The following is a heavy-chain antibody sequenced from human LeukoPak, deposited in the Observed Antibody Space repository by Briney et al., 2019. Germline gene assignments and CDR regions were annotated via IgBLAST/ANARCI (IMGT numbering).Heavy chain of an antibody. Sequence: ESGPTLVNPTQTLTLTCTFSGVSFSTSGVGVGWIRQPPGKALEWLALIYWDDDKRYRPSLKNRLPITKDTSKNQVVLSMTNMDPADTATYYCAHRQSNYNDMYYFDYWGQGTLVTVSS. J-gene: IGHJ4*02. V-gene: IGHV2-5*02. CDR1: GVSFSTSGVG. CDR3: AHRQSNYNDMYYFDY. D-gene: IGHD1-1*01. CDR2: IYWDDDK.